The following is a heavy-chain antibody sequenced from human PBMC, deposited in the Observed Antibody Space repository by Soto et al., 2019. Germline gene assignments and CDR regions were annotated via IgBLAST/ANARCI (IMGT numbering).Heavy chain of an antibody. V-gene: IGHV3-15*07. J-gene: IGHJ4*02. CDR2: IKSKIDGGTT. CDR3: TNQISGWYSY. Sequence: GGSLRLSCAASGFTFSNAWINWVRQAPGKGLEWVGRIKSKIDGGTTDYAAPVKGRFAISRDDSKNTLYLQMNSLKTEDTAVYYCTNQISGWYSYWGQGTLVTVSS. D-gene: IGHD6-19*01. CDR1: GFTFSNAW.